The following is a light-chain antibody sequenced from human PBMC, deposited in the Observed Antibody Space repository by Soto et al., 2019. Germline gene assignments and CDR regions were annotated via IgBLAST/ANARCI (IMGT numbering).Light chain of an antibody. CDR3: AACDDTLSGDWV. V-gene: IGLV1-47*01. J-gene: IGLJ3*02. Sequence: QSVLSQPPSASGTPGQRVTISCSGSISNVGSNYVYWYQQLPGTAPKLLIYRDNQRPSGVPDRCSASKSGTSAYLAISGLRSDDEAVYYCAACDDTLSGDWVFGGGTKVTVL. CDR1: ISNVGSNY. CDR2: RDN.